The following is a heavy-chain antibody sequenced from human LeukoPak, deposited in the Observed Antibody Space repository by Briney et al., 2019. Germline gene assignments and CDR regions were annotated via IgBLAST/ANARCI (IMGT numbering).Heavy chain of an antibody. CDR3: ARRYFDY. CDR1: GFTLSSYW. CDR2: IKQDGSEE. Sequence: GGSLRLSCAASGFTLSSYWMHWVRQAPGKGLEWVANIKQDGSEEYYVDSVKGRFTISRDNAKNSLYLQMNSLRAEDTAVYYCARRYFDYWGQGILVTVSS. J-gene: IGHJ4*02. V-gene: IGHV3-7*03.